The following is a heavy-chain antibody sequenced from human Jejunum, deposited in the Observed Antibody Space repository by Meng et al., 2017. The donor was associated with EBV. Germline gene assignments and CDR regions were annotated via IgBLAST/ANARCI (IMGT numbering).Heavy chain of an antibody. CDR1: GYTFTMYG. D-gene: IGHD3-10*01. CDR2: ISASNGDT. CDR3: ARYGSGSSALDP. Sequence: QLVQSGTEGQKSGASVKVFCKASGYTFTMYGISWVRQAPGQGLEWMGWISASNGDTNYAQKFQGRFTMYTETSTNTAYMELGSLRSDDTAVYYCARYGSGSSALDPWGQGTLVTVSS. J-gene: IGHJ5*02. V-gene: IGHV1-18*04.